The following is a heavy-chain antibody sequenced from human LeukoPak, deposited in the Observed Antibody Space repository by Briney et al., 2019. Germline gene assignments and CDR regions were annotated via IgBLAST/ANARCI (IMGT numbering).Heavy chain of an antibody. CDR3: AKGYSSSWYFPDFDY. Sequence: GRSLRLSCAASGFTFSSYGMHWVRQAPGKGLEWVAVIWYDGSNKYYADSVKGRFTISRDNSENTLYLQMNSLRAEDTAVYYCAKGYSSSWYFPDFDYWGQGTLVTVSS. CDR2: IWYDGSNK. J-gene: IGHJ4*02. D-gene: IGHD6-13*01. CDR1: GFTFSSYG. V-gene: IGHV3-33*06.